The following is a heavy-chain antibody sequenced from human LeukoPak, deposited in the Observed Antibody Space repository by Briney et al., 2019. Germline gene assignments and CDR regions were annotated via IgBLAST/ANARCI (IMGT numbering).Heavy chain of an antibody. CDR1: GFTFSSFG. V-gene: IGHV3-30*03. J-gene: IGHJ6*02. Sequence: GGSLRLSFAASGFTFSSFGMHWVRQAPGKGLEWVAVISYDGSNKYYADSVKGRFTISRDNSKNTLYLQMNSLRAEDTAVYYCARYCGGDCYSNGYYYYGMDVWGQGTTVTVSS. CDR2: ISYDGSNK. D-gene: IGHD2-21*02. CDR3: ARYCGGDCYSNGYYYYGMDV.